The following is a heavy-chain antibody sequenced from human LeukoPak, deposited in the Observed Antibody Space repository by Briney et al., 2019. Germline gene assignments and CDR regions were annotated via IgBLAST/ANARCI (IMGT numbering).Heavy chain of an antibody. D-gene: IGHD2-2*01. J-gene: IGHJ3*02. CDR2: ISSSSSTI. CDR3: ARVPTQLSAFDI. Sequence: GGSLRLSCTASGFIFSDYYINWVRQAPGKGLEWVSYISSSSSTIYYADSVKGRFTISRDNAKNSLYLQMNSLRAEDTAVYYCARVPTQLSAFDIWGQGTMVTVSS. V-gene: IGHV3-11*04. CDR1: GFIFSDYY.